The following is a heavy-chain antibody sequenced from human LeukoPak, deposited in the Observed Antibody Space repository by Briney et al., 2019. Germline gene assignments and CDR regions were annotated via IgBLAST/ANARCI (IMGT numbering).Heavy chain of an antibody. CDR3: ARGCQYQLLIYFYYYMDV. J-gene: IGHJ6*03. CDR1: GYTFTGYY. Sequence: GASVKVSCKASGYTFTGYYMHWVRQAPGQGLGWMGWINPNSGGTNYAQKFQGRVTMTRDTSISTAYMDLSSLRSDDTAVYYCARGCQYQLLIYFYYYMDVWGKGTTVTVSS. CDR2: INPNSGGT. D-gene: IGHD2-2*01. V-gene: IGHV1-2*02.